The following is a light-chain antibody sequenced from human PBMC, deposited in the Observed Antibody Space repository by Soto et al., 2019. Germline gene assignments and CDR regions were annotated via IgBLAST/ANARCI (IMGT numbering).Light chain of an antibody. CDR2: GAS. V-gene: IGKV1-39*01. J-gene: IGKJ1*01. CDR3: QQNYSPMWA. Sequence: DIQMTQSPSSLSPSVGDRVTITCRASQSISSSLNWYQQKPGKAPKLLIYGASSLQSGVPSRFSGSGSGTDFTLTISSLQPEDFATYYCQQNYSPMWAFGQGNKVELK. CDR1: QSISSS.